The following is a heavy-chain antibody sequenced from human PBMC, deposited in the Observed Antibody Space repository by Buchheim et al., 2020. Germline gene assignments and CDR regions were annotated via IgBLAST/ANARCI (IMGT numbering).Heavy chain of an antibody. CDR1: GYTFTSYY. CDR2: INPSGGST. CDR3: ARAAYDFWSGYLNPLFDY. V-gene: IGHV1-46*01. Sequence: QVQLVQSGAEVKKPGASVKVSCKASGYTFTSYYMHWVRQAPGQGLEWMGIINPSGGSTSYAQKFQGRVTMTRDTSTSTVYMELSSLRSEDTAVYYCARAAYDFWSGYLNPLFDYWGQGTL. D-gene: IGHD3-3*01. J-gene: IGHJ4*02.